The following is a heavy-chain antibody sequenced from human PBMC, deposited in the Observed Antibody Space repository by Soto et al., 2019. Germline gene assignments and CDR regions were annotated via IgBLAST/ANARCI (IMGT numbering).Heavy chain of an antibody. J-gene: IGHJ4*02. Sequence: SETLSLTCTVSGGSISSYYWSWIRQPPGKGLEWIGYIYYSGSTNYNPSLKSRVTISVDTSKTQFSLKLSSVTAADTAVYYCARRLGPYSSSWYGDYFDYWGQGTLVTVSS. D-gene: IGHD6-13*01. CDR2: IYYSGST. V-gene: IGHV4-59*08. CDR1: GGSISSYY. CDR3: ARRLGPYSSSWYGDYFDY.